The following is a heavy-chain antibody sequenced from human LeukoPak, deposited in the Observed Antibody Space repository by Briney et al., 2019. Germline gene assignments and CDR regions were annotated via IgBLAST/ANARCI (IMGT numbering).Heavy chain of an antibody. D-gene: IGHD6-13*01. CDR3: ARDTEYSSSSPFDP. J-gene: IGHJ5*02. CDR2: IHYSGST. Sequence: SETLSPTCTVSGYSISSGFYWGWIRQPPGEGLQYIGSIHYSGSTYYNPSLKSRVTISLDTSKNQFSLKLSSVTAADTAVYYCARDTEYSSSSPFDPWGQGTLVTVSS. CDR1: GYSISSGFY. V-gene: IGHV4-38-2*02.